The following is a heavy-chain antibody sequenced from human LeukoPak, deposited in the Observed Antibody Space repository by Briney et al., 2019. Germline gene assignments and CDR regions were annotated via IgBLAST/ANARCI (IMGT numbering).Heavy chain of an antibody. CDR1: GFAFSNYW. CDR2: IKTDGTTS. J-gene: IGHJ4*02. Sequence: GGSLRLSCAASGFAFSNYWMHWVRQAPGKGLVWVSNIKTDGTTSNYADSVKGRFTISRDNAKNTLHLQMNSLRAEDTAVYYCVLFSLIVVLPGGIERWMPDWGQGTLVTVSS. CDR3: VLFSLIVVLPGGIERWMPD. D-gene: IGHD2-2*01. V-gene: IGHV3-74*01.